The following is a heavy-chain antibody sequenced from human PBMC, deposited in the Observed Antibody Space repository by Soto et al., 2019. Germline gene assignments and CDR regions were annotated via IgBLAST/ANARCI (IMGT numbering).Heavy chain of an antibody. CDR3: AKVYPYRSYNSGWFDP. V-gene: IGHV3-23*01. Sequence: PGGSLRLSCAASGFPFSSFAMSWVRQAPGKGLEWVSDISDSGGRTYYADSVKGRFTISRDNSKNTLYLQMNSLGADDTAVYYCAKVYPYRSYNSGWFDPWGQGTLVTVSS. CDR2: ISDSGGRT. D-gene: IGHD3-10*01. J-gene: IGHJ5*02. CDR1: GFPFSSFA.